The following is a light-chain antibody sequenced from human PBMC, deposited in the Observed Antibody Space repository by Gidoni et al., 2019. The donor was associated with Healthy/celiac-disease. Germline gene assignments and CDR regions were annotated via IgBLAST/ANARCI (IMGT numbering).Light chain of an antibody. Sequence: QSALTQPASVSRSPGQSITISCPGTSSDVGGYNYVSWYQQHPGKAPKLMIYDVSNRPSGVSNRFSGSKSGNTASLTISGLHAEDEADYYCSSYTSSSTWVFGGGTKLTVL. CDR1: SSDVGGYNY. CDR3: SSYTSSSTWV. J-gene: IGLJ3*02. CDR2: DVS. V-gene: IGLV2-14*03.